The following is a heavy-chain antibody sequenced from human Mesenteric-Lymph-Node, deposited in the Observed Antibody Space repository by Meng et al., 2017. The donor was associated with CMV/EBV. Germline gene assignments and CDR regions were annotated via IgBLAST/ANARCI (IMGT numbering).Heavy chain of an antibody. Sequence: SETLSLTCTVSGGSISSGIYYWGWIRQPPGKGLEWVGSIDYSGSPHYNPSLKSRITISVDMSKNQFSLKLSSVTAADTAVYYCARVPNCGGDCYSDYWGQGTLVTVSS. CDR3: ARVPNCGGDCYSDY. CDR2: IDYSGSP. V-gene: IGHV4-39*07. J-gene: IGHJ4*02. CDR1: GGSISSGIYY. D-gene: IGHD2-21*01.